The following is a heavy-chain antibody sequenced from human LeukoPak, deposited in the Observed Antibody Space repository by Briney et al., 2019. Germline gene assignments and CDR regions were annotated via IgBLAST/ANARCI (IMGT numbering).Heavy chain of an antibody. J-gene: IGHJ4*02. V-gene: IGHV4-39*01. CDR2: IYYSGST. CDR3: ARLVVSSCYREVLRGRDY. D-gene: IGHD6-13*01. CDR1: GGSISSSSYY. Sequence: SAALSLPCTVSGGSISSSSYYGGGIRQPPGEGLGWIGYIYYSGSTYYNPSLRSRVTMDVDTTKNYFSLKRTSVTAADTAVYYCARLVVSSCYREVLRGRDYWGQGTLVTASS.